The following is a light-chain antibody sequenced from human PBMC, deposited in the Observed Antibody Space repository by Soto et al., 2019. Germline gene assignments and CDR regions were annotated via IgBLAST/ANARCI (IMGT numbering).Light chain of an antibody. Sequence: TQPASVSGSPGQSITISCTGTSSDVGGYNYVSWYQQHPGKAPKLMIYEVSNRPSGVSNRFSGSKSGNTASLTISGLQAEDEADYYCSSYTSSSTLAVFGTGTKVTVL. CDR2: EVS. CDR3: SSYTSSSTLAV. J-gene: IGLJ1*01. V-gene: IGLV2-14*01. CDR1: SSDVGGYNY.